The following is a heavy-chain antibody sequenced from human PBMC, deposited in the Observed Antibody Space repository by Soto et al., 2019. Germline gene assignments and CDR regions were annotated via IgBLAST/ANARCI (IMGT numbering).Heavy chain of an antibody. J-gene: IGHJ6*03. CDR2: ISSNGVGT. CDR3: ARRARPDFYYMDV. CDR1: GFTLSGYA. D-gene: IGHD6-6*01. V-gene: IGHV3-64*01. Sequence: EVQLAESGGGLAQPGGYLRISCAASGFTLSGYAMDWVRQAPGKGLEYVSGISSNGVGTYYANSVQGRFTISRDNSKNTVYLQMGSLRPEDMAVYYCARRARPDFYYMDVWGKGTTVTFSS.